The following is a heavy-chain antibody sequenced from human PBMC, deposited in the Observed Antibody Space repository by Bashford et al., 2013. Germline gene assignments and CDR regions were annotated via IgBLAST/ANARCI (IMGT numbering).Heavy chain of an antibody. CDR3: ARDNHGRLEY. Sequence: ASVKVSCKASGYTFSDYYLHWVRQAPGQGLEWMGWINPNPNSGATKYAEMFQGRVTMTRDTSISTAYMELSSLRSDDTAVYFCARDNHGRLEYWGQGPWSPSPQ. J-gene: IGHJ4*02. V-gene: IGHV1-2*02. CDR1: GYTFSDYY. CDR2: INPNPNSGAT. D-gene: IGHD2-8*01.